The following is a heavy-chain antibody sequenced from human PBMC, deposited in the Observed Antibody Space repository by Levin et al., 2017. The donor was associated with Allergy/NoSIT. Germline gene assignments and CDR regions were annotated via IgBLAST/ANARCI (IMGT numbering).Heavy chain of an antibody. J-gene: IGHJ4*02. V-gene: IGHV3-23*01. Sequence: GGSLRLSCVSSGFTFSNYAMSWVRQAPGKGLEWVSAITDSGRTTYYADSVKGRFTISRDNSKNMLYLQMNSLRADDTAVYYCAKLVASGDYWGQGTLVTVSS. CDR3: AKLVASGDY. CDR2: ITDSGRTT. D-gene: IGHD5-12*01. CDR1: GFTFSNYA.